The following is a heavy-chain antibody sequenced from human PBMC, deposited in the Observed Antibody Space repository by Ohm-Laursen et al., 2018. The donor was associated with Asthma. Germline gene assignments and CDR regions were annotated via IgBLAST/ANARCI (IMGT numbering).Heavy chain of an antibody. J-gene: IGHJ4*02. D-gene: IGHD3-22*01. V-gene: IGHV3-30-3*01. CDR3: ARDQFSIGWHTLFDY. CDR2: MSYDGSLK. CDR1: GFTFRSYA. Sequence: SLRLSCTASGFTFRSYAMHWVRQAPGKGLEWVAVMSYDGSLKYYADSVNGRFTISKDDSRDTLYLQMNSLRPDDTAVYFCARDQFSIGWHTLFDYWGQGTLVTVSS.